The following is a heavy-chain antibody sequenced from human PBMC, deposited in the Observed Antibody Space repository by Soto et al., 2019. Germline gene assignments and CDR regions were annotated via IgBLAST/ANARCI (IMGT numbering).Heavy chain of an antibody. CDR1: GFTFSSYG. D-gene: IGHD5-18*01. V-gene: IGHV3-33*01. Sequence: QVQLVESGGGVVQPGRSLSLSCAASGFTFSSYGMHWVRQAPGKGLEWVAVIWYDGSNKYYADSVKGRFTISRDNSKNTLYLQMNSLRAEDTAVYYCARDGGYSYGLNVYYYYGMDVWGQGTTVTVSS. CDR2: IWYDGSNK. CDR3: ARDGGYSYGLNVYYYYGMDV. J-gene: IGHJ6*02.